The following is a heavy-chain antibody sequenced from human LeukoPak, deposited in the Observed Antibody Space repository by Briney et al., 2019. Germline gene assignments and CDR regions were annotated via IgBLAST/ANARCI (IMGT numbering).Heavy chain of an antibody. Sequence: SVHVSCKVSGYTLPELSIHWVRQAPGKGVEWGGGFEPEDGETINPQKFQGRVTITEDPSTDTAYMELSSLRSEDTAVYYCATDGDRYGYELDYWGQGTLVTVSS. V-gene: IGHV1-24*01. CDR1: GYTLPELS. D-gene: IGHD5-18*01. CDR2: FEPEDGET. CDR3: ATDGDRYGYELDY. J-gene: IGHJ4*02.